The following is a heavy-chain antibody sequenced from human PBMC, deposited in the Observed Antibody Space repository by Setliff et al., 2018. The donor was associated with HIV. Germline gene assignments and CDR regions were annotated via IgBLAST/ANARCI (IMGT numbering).Heavy chain of an antibody. CDR1: GGSISGSSYY. CDR2: IFHAGST. J-gene: IGHJ6*03. V-gene: IGHV4-39*01. D-gene: IGHD2-15*01. Sequence: SETLSLTCTVSGGSISGSSYYWGWIRQSPEKGLEWIGSIFHAGSTYYNPSLKSRVTLSVDTSENQYSLKLTSLIAADTAVYYCSRSLAYCSGGGCSSGNYYYMDVWGKGTTVTVSS. CDR3: SRSLAYCSGGGCSSGNYYYMDV.